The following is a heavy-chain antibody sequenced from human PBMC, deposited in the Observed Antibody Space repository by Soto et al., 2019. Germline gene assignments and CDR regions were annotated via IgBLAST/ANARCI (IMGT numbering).Heavy chain of an antibody. J-gene: IGHJ4*02. CDR1: GFTVTNSY. CDR3: ARDGDEVVPFDY. V-gene: IGHV3-66*01. Sequence: GGSLRLSCAASGFTVTNSYMNWIRQAPGKGLEWVSVIYSDGTSYYADSVKGRFTIFRDNSKNTLYLQVNSLRAEDTAVYYCARDGDEVVPFDYWGQGILVTVSS. D-gene: IGHD2-15*01. CDR2: IYSDGTS.